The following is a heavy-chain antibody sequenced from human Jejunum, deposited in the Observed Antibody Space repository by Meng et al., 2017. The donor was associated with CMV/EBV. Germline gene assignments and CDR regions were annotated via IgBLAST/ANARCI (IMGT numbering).Heavy chain of an antibody. CDR1: TLRSYY. D-gene: IGHD2-21*01. Sequence: TLRSYYMHWVRQAPSKGLVWVASISINDDYLHYTDSVRGRFAVSRDSAENSLYLQMKSLRAEDTALYYCAREGLCGGPSCRGFDVWGQGTLVTVSS. J-gene: IGHJ3*01. CDR3: AREGLCGGPSCRGFDV. CDR2: ISINDDYL. V-gene: IGHV3-21*01.